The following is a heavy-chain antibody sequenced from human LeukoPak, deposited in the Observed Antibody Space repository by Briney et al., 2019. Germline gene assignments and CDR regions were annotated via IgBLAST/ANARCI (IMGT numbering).Heavy chain of an antibody. D-gene: IGHD6-19*01. V-gene: IGHV3-64*01. CDR2: ISSNGGST. J-gene: IGHJ4*02. CDR1: GFTFSSYA. Sequence: GGSLRLSCAASGFTFSSYAMHWVRQAPGKGLEYVSAISSNGGSTYYANSVKGRFTISRDNSKNTLYLQMGSLRAEDMAVYYCARGLIAVAGSFDYWGQGTLVTVSS. CDR3: ARGLIAVAGSFDY.